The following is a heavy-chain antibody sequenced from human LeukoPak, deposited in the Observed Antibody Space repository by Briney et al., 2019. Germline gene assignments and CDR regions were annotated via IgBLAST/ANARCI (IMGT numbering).Heavy chain of an antibody. J-gene: IGHJ3*01. CDR3: ARRHHFGFLDS. Sequence: GGSLRLSCAASGVMFPSYWMTWVRQAPGKGLEWVANIKQDGSEKYYVDSVKGRFTISRDNAKNSVYLQMNSLRAEDTAVYYCARRHHFGFLDSWGQGTMVTVSA. CDR1: GVMFPSYW. D-gene: IGHD2/OR15-2a*01. CDR2: IKQDGSEK. V-gene: IGHV3-7*04.